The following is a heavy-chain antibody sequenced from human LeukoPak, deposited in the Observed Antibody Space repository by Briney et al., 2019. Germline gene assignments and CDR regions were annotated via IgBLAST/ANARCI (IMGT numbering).Heavy chain of an antibody. CDR3: AKDSPSAPVTSV. J-gene: IGHJ4*02. CDR2: IWYDGSIK. CDR1: GFTFSSYS. D-gene: IGHD4-17*01. V-gene: IGHV3-33*06. Sequence: GGSLRLSCAASGFTFSSYSMNWVRQAPGKGLEWVAVIWYDGSIKYYADPVKGRFTISRDNSKNTLYLQMNSLRVEDTAIFYCAKDSPSAPVTSVWGQGTLVTVSS.